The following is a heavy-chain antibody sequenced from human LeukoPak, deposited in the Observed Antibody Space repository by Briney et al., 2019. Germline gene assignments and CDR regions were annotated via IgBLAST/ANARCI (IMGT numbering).Heavy chain of an antibody. J-gene: IGHJ5*02. Sequence: GESLKISCKGSGYSFTSYWIGWVRQMPGKGLEWMGIIYPGDSDTRYSPSFQGQVTISADKSISTAYLQWSSLKASDTAMYYCARAIPAAENPYNWFDPWGQGTLVTVSS. V-gene: IGHV5-51*01. D-gene: IGHD6-13*01. CDR3: ARAIPAAENPYNWFDP. CDR2: IYPGDSDT. CDR1: GYSFTSYW.